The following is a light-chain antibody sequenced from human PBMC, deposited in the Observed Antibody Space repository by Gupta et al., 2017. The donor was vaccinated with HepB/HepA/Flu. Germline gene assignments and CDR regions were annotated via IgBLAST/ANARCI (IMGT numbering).Light chain of an antibody. Sequence: DTQMTQSPSTLSASIGDRVTITSRASQSINSWLAWYQQKPGKAPKFLINKASTLESGVPSRFSGSRSGTEFTLTISSLQPEDFATYYCQQYDNYPLTFGGGTKVEIK. J-gene: IGKJ4*01. CDR1: QSINSW. CDR2: KAS. V-gene: IGKV1-5*03. CDR3: QQYDNYPLT.